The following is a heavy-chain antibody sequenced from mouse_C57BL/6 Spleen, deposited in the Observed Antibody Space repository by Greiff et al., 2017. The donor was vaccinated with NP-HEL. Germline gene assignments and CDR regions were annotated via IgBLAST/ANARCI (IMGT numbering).Heavy chain of an antibody. J-gene: IGHJ4*01. Sequence: QVQLQQPGAELVKPGASVKMSCKASGYTFTSYWITWVKQRPGQGLEWIGDIYPGSGSTNYNEKFQSKATLTVDTSASTAYMQLSSLTSEDSAVYYCAREEDYAYAMDYWGQGTSVTVSS. CDR2: IYPGSGST. D-gene: IGHD2-4*01. CDR3: AREEDYAYAMDY. V-gene: IGHV1-55*01. CDR1: GYTFTSYW.